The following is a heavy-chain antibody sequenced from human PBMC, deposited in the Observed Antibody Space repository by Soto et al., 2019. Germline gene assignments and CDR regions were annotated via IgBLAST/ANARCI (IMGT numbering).Heavy chain of an antibody. CDR3: ASGRVVLRYFDWLSSRHPSTGIDAFDI. CDR1: GGSISSSSYY. CDR2: IYYSGST. Sequence: QLQLQESGPGLVKPSETLSLTCTVAGGSISSSSYYWGWIRQPPGKGLEWMGRIYYSGSTYYNPSRKSRVTLSVATSTKQFSLKLSFATADATGVSYCASGRVVLRYFDWLSSRHPSTGIDAFDIWGQGTMVTVSS. J-gene: IGHJ3*02. D-gene: IGHD3-9*01. V-gene: IGHV4-39*01.